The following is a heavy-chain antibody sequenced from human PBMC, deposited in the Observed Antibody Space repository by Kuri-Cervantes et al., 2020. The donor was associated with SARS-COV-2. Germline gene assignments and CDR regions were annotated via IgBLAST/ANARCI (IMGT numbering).Heavy chain of an antibody. Sequence: GGSLRLSCAASGFTFSSYAMHWVRQAPGKGLEWVAVISYDGSNKYYADSVKGRFTISRDNAKNSMYLQMNSLRAEDTAVYYCARTGYCGSGSDNCFDPWGQGTLVTVSS. V-gene: IGHV3-30-3*01. D-gene: IGHD3-10*01. CDR3: ARTGYCGSGSDNCFDP. CDR2: ISYDGSNK. CDR1: GFTFSSYA. J-gene: IGHJ5*02.